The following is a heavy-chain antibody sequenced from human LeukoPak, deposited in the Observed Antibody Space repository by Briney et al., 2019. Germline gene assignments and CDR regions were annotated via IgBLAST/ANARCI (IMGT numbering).Heavy chain of an antibody. V-gene: IGHV3-23*01. Sequence: PGGSLRLSCAASGFTFSSYAMTWVRQAPGKGLEWVSGISGSGGNTYYAESVKGRFTISRDNSKNTLYLQMNSLKTEDTAVYYCTTDGVGVEGATYDNWGQGTLVSVSS. D-gene: IGHD1-26*01. J-gene: IGHJ4*02. CDR1: GFTFSSYA. CDR2: ISGSGGNT. CDR3: TTDGVGVEGATYDN.